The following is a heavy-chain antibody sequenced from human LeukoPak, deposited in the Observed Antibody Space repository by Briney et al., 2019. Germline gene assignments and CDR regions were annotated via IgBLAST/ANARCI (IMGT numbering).Heavy chain of an antibody. CDR3: ARAAFSIVGATGFFDY. D-gene: IGHD1-26*01. CDR2: IIPILGIA. V-gene: IGHV1-69*02. Sequence: ASVKVSCKASGGTFSSYTISWVRQAPGQGLEWMGRIIPILGIANYAQKFQGRVTITADKSTSTAYMELSSLRSEDTAVYYCARAAFSIVGATGFFDYWGQGTLVTVSS. CDR1: GGTFSSYT. J-gene: IGHJ4*02.